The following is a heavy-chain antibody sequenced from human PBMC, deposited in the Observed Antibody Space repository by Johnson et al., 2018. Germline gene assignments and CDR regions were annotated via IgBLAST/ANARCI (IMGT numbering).Heavy chain of an antibody. V-gene: IGHV3-48*02. CDR1: GFTFNTYS. CDR2: ITPGSGAI. CDR3: VRDQYYAFDI. J-gene: IGHJ3*02. Sequence: VQLVQSGGGLVQPGGSLRLSCAASGFTFNTYSMNWVRQAPGKGLEWVSYITPGSGAIFYADSVKGRFTISRDNAKDSLYLQMKSLRDEDTAVYYCVRDQYYAFDIWGQGTMVTVSS. D-gene: IGHD3-10*01.